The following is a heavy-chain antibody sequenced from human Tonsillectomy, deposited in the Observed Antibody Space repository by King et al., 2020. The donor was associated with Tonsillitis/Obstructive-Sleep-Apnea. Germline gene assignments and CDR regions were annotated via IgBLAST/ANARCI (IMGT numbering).Heavy chain of an antibody. V-gene: IGHV1-69*10. CDR1: GGTFSSYA. CDR3: ASQKYDSSGYYWGNWFDP. CDR2: IIPILGIA. D-gene: IGHD3-22*01. J-gene: IGHJ5*02. Sequence: QLVQSGAEVKKPGSSVKVSCKASGGTFSSYAISWVRQAPGQGLEWMGGIIPILGIANYAQKFQGRVTITADKSTSTAYMELSSLRSEDTAVYYCASQKYDSSGYYWGNWFDPWGQGTLVTVSS.